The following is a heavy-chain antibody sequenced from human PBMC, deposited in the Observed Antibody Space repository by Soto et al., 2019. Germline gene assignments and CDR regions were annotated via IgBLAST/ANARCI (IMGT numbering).Heavy chain of an antibody. CDR1: GGSFSGYY. D-gene: IGHD3-10*01. J-gene: IGHJ4*02. CDR2: INHSGST. CDR3: ARGGAPRY. Sequence: QVQLQQWGAGLLKPSETLSLTCAVYGGSFSGYYWSWIRQPPGKGLEWIGEINHSGSTNYNPSLKSRVTMSVDTSKNQFSLKLSSVTAADTAVNYCARGGAPRYWGLGTLVTVSS. V-gene: IGHV4-34*01.